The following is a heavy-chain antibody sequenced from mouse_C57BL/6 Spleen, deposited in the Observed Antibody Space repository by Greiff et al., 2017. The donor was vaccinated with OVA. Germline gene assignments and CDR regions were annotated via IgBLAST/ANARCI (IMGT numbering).Heavy chain of an antibody. CDR3: ARGGSYEGYAMDY. V-gene: IGHV1-63*01. J-gene: IGHJ4*01. D-gene: IGHD1-1*01. Sequence: VQLQQSGAELVRPGTSVKMSCKASGYTFTNYWIGWAKQRPGHGLEWIGDIYPGGGYTNYNKKFKGKATLTADKSSSTAYMQFSSLTSEDSAIYYCARGGSYEGYAMDYWGQGTSVTVSS. CDR1: GYTFTNYW. CDR2: IYPGGGYT.